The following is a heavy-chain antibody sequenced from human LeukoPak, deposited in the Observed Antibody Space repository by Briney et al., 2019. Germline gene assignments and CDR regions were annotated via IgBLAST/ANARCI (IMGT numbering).Heavy chain of an antibody. CDR1: GGTFSSYA. CDR2: INPNSGDT. D-gene: IGHD6-13*01. Sequence: ASVKVSCKASGGTFSSYAISWVRQAPGQGLEWMGWINPNSGDTNYAQKLQGRVTMTTDTSTSTAYMELRSLRSDDTAVYYCARDRGIAADYWGQGTLVTVSS. V-gene: IGHV1-18*01. CDR3: ARDRGIAADY. J-gene: IGHJ4*02.